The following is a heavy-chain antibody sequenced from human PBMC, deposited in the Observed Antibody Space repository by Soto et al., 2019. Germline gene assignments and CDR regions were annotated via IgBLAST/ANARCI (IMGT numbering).Heavy chain of an antibody. V-gene: IGHV3-23*01. Sequence: EVQLLESGGGLVQPGESLRLSCAASGFTFSSYAMNWVRQAPGKGLEWVSANSGSGGSTYYADSVKGRFTISRDKSKNTLYLQMNSLRAEDTAVYYCAKGRYSGTYYPGYWGQGTLVTVSS. J-gene: IGHJ4*02. CDR1: GFTFSSYA. CDR3: AKGRYSGTYYPGY. D-gene: IGHD1-26*01. CDR2: NSGSGGST.